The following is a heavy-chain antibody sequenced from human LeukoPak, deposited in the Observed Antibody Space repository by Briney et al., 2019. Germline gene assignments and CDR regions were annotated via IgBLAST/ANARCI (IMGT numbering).Heavy chain of an antibody. CDR2: ISGSGGST. Sequence: GGSLRLSCAASGCTFSSYAMSWVRQAPGKGLEWVSAISGSGGSTYYADSVKGRFTISRDNSKNTLYLQMNSLRAEDTAVYYCAKVLWFGEPTLRDYWGQGTLVTVSS. CDR3: AKVLWFGEPTLRDY. V-gene: IGHV3-23*01. J-gene: IGHJ4*02. D-gene: IGHD3-10*01. CDR1: GCTFSSYA.